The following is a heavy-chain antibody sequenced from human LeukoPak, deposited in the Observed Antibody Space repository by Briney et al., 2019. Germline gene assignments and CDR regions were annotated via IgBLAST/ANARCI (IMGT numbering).Heavy chain of an antibody. D-gene: IGHD5-12*01. V-gene: IGHV3-23*01. CDR2: ITGTGGST. CDR1: GFTFNSYA. J-gene: IGHJ6*03. CDR3: AKARDYYYYYMDV. Sequence: GRTLRLSCAASGFTFNSYAMSWVRQASGKGPEWVSAITGTGGSTYYADSVKGRFTISRDNSKNTLYLQMNSLRAEDTAVYYCAKARDYYYYYMDVWGKGTTFTVSS.